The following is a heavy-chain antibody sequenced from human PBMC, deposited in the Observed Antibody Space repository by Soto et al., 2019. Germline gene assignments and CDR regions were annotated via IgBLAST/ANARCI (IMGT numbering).Heavy chain of an antibody. Sequence: QITLKESGPTLVKPTQTLTLTCTFSGFSLSTSGVGVGWIRQPPGKALEWLALIYWDDDKRYSPSLKSRLTITKDTSKNQVVLTLTNMDAVDTATYYCAHRRSYSGYDHYDYWGQGNLVTVSS. CDR2: IYWDDDK. V-gene: IGHV2-5*02. CDR3: AHRRSYSGYDHYDY. CDR1: GFSLSTSGVG. D-gene: IGHD5-12*01. J-gene: IGHJ4*02.